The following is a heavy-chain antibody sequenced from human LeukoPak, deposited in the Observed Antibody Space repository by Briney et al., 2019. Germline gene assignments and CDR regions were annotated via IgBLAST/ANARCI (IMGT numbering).Heavy chain of an antibody. CDR1: GFTFSTYV. CDR3: ARGDFEVH. Sequence: GGSLRLSCAASGFTFSTYVMHWVRQAPGKGLEWVAYISYDGDNEKYADAVKGRFTISRDSSKNTLYLQMNSLRVGDTAVYYCARGDFEVHWGRGTLVTVSS. J-gene: IGHJ1*01. V-gene: IGHV3-30*01. CDR2: ISYDGDNE.